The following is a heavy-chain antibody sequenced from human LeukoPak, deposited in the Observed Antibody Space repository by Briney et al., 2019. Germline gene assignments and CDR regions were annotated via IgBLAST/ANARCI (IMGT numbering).Heavy chain of an antibody. CDR1: GGSFSGYY. J-gene: IGHJ5*02. CDR2: INHSGST. V-gene: IGHV4-34*01. D-gene: IGHD6-13*01. Sequence: SETLSLTCAVYGGSFSGYYWSWIRQPPGKGLEWIGEINHSGSTNYNPSLKTRLSISIDTSKNQFSLKLNSVSAADTAVYYCARVVAAAGTNWFDPWGQGTLVTVSS. CDR3: ARVVAAAGTNWFDP.